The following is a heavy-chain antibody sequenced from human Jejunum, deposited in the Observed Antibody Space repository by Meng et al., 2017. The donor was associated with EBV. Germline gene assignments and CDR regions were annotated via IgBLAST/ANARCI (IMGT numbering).Heavy chain of an antibody. J-gene: IGHJ4*02. D-gene: IGHD3-10*01. Sequence: EVQLVESGGGLVQPGGSLRLSCAASGFTFSNYWMHWVRQAPGEGLVWVSRINPDGSSSNYADPVKGRFTVSRDNAKNTLYLQMNSLGAEDTAVYYCTRAGSYRHEYWGQGTLVTVSS. V-gene: IGHV3-74*01. CDR3: TRAGSYRHEY. CDR1: GFTFSNYW. CDR2: INPDGSSS.